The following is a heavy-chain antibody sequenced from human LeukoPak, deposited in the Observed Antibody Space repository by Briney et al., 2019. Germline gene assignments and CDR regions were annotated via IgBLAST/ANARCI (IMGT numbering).Heavy chain of an antibody. J-gene: IGHJ4*02. CDR3: AKWTMVRGVLYYFDY. D-gene: IGHD3-10*01. V-gene: IGHV3-23*01. CDR1: GFTFSSYA. Sequence: PGGSLRLSCAASGFTFSSYAMSWVRQAPGKGLEWVSAISGSGGSTYYADSVKGRFTISRDNSKNTLYLQMNSLRAEDTAVYYCAKWTMVRGVLYYFDYWGQGTLVTVSS. CDR2: ISGSGGST.